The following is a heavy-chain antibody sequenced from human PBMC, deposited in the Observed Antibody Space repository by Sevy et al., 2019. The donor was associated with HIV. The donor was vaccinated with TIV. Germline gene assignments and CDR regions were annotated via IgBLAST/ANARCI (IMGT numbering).Heavy chain of an antibody. CDR3: AGGDTTMITDLDY. Sequence: GGSLRLSCAASGLTLTTTGMSWVRQAPGKGLEWVAGVTSDGTTYYADSVRDRFTVSRANSKNKLYLQLNSLRADDTAVFYCAGGDTTMITDLDYWGQGTLVTVSS. J-gene: IGHJ4*02. D-gene: IGHD3-16*01. CDR2: VTSDGTT. V-gene: IGHV3-23*01. CDR1: GLTLTTTG.